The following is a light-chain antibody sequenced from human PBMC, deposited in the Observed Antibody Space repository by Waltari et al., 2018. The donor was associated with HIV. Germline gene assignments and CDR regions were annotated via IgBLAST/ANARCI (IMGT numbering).Light chain of an antibody. J-gene: IGKJ5*01. CDR1: HDIDNY. Sequence: DIQMTQSPFSLSASVGDRVPTTCQASHDIDNYLNWYQQKSGKAPKLLIYDASNLETGVPSRFNGIRSGTHFTFTISGLQPEDMATYYCQQYEDLPITFGQGTRLEIK. V-gene: IGKV1-33*01. CDR2: DAS. CDR3: QQYEDLPIT.